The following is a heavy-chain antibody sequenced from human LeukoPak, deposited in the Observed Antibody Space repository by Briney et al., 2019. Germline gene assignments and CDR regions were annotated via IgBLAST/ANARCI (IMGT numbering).Heavy chain of an antibody. CDR3: ARGKTGYSYGYFLGY. J-gene: IGHJ4*02. CDR1: GGSISSGSYY. Sequence: NPSETLSLTCTVSGGSISSGSYYWSWIRQPAGKGLEWIGRIYTSGSTNYNPSLKSRVTISVDTSKNQFSLKLSSVTAADTAVYYCARGKTGYSYGYFLGYWGQGTLVTVSS. CDR2: IYTSGST. V-gene: IGHV4-61*02. D-gene: IGHD5-18*01.